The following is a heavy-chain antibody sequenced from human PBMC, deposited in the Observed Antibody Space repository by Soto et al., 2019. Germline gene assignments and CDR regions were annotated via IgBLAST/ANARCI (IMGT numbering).Heavy chain of an antibody. D-gene: IGHD3-10*01. CDR2: IRGFSPYT. J-gene: IGHJ6*02. Sequence: VGSLRLSCISSGFTFRTYTMNWVRQAPGKGLEWVSGIRGFSPYTFYAESVKGRFTISRDNAKNSLYLQMNSLRAEDTAVYYCARDRGYDAHDYYYNAMDVWGQGTTVTV. CDR1: GFTFRTYT. CDR3: ARDRGYDAHDYYYNAMDV. V-gene: IGHV3-21*01.